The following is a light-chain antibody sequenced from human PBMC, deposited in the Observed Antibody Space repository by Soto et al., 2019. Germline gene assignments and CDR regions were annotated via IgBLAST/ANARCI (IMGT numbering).Light chain of an antibody. J-gene: IGLJ2*01. CDR2: YDS. Sequence: SYELTQPPSVSVAPGKTDRITCGGNNIGSKSVHWYQQKPGQAPVLVIYYDSDRPSGIPERFSGSNSGNTATLTISRVEAGDEADYYCQVWDSSSDRDVVFGGGTKVTVL. CDR3: QVWDSSSDRDVV. CDR1: NIGSKS. V-gene: IGLV3-21*04.